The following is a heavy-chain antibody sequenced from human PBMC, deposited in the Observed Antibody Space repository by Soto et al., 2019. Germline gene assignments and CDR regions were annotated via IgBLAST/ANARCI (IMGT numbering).Heavy chain of an antibody. J-gene: IGHJ4*02. CDR3: AREGIAAAGVHDY. CDR1: GGSISSYY. V-gene: IGHV4-59*12. D-gene: IGHD6-13*01. CDR2: IYYSGST. Sequence: SETLSLTCTVSGGSISSYYWSWIRQPPGKGLEWIGYIYYSGSTNYNPSLKSRVTISVDTSKNQFSLKLRSVTAADTAAHFCAREGIAAAGVHDYWGQGTLVTVSS.